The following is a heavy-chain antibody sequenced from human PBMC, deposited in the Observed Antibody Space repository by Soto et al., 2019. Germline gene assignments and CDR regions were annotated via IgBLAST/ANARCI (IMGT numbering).Heavy chain of an antibody. CDR1: GFSFSDYY. J-gene: IGHJ4*02. CDR3: VRATYFSDSSGYTRCFDY. D-gene: IGHD3-22*01. CDR2: ISTSGSTL. V-gene: IGHV3-11*01. Sequence: QVQLVESGGGLVKPGGSLRLSCAASGFSFSDYYMSWIRQAPGKGLEWISYISTSGSTLFYADSVKGRFTISRDNARNSLYLQISSLRAEDTAVYYCVRATYFSDSSGYTRCFDYWGQGTLVTVSS.